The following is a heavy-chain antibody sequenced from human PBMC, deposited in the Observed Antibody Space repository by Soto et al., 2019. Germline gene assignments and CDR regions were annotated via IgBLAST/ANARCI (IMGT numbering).Heavy chain of an antibody. CDR3: ARDWGYCSGGTCYTVLDY. D-gene: IGHD2-15*01. V-gene: IGHV3-23*01. CDR1: GFTFSSYA. Sequence: GGSLRLSCAASGFTFSSYAMSWVRQAPGKGLEWVSAISGSGGSTYYADSVKGRFTISRDNSKNTLYLQMNSLRAGDTAVYYCARDWGYCSGGTCYTVLDYWGQGTLVTVSS. J-gene: IGHJ4*02. CDR2: ISGSGGST.